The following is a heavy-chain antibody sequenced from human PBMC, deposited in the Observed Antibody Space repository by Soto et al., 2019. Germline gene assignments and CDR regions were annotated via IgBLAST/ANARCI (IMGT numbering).Heavy chain of an antibody. V-gene: IGHV4-38-2*02. CDR1: GYSISSGYY. Sequence: KTSETLSLTCAVSGYSISSGYYWGWLRQPPGKGLEWIGSIYHSGSTYYNPSLKSRVTISVDTSKHQFSLKLSSATAADTAVYYCARERITMVRGELYYYYGMDVWGQGTTVTVSS. J-gene: IGHJ6*02. CDR2: IYHSGST. CDR3: ARERITMVRGELYYYYGMDV. D-gene: IGHD3-10*01.